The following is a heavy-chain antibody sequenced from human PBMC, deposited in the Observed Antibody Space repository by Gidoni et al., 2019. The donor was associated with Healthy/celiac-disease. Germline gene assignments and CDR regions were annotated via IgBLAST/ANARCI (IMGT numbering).Heavy chain of an antibody. J-gene: IGHJ5*02. CDR3: ARRGVKPMYNWFDP. Sequence: QVQLQESGPGLVKPSETLSLTCTVSGGSVSSGSYYWSWIRQPPGKGLEWIGYIYYSGSTNYNPSLKSRVTISVDTSKNQFSLKLSSVTAADTAVYYCARRGVKPMYNWFDPWGQGTLVTVSS. CDR1: GGSVSSGSYY. CDR2: IYYSGST. V-gene: IGHV4-61*01. D-gene: IGHD3-10*01.